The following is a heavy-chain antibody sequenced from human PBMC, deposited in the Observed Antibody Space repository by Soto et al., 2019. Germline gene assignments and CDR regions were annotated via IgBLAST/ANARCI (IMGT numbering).Heavy chain of an antibody. D-gene: IGHD2-2*01. V-gene: IGHV3-7*01. J-gene: IGHJ4*02. CDR2: TKQDGSEK. CDR3: ARDHASVLVPAATYYYFDY. CDR1: GFTFSSYW. Sequence: PGGSLRLSCAASGFTFSSYWMSWVRQAPGKGLEWVANTKQDGSEKYYVDSVKGRFTISRDNAKNSLYLQMNSLRAEDTAVYYSARDHASVLVPAATYYYFDYWGQGSLVT.